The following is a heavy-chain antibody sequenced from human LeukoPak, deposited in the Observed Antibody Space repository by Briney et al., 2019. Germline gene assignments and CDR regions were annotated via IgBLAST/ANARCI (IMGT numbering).Heavy chain of an antibody. V-gene: IGHV3-23*01. CDR1: GFTFSNYA. J-gene: IGHJ4*02. CDR3: AKDDPRPFDY. CDR2: ISGSGSNT. Sequence: GGSLRLSCAASGFTFSNYAMSWVRQAPGKGLEWVSAISGSGSNTYYADSVKGRFAISRDNSKYALYLQMSSLRAEDTAVYYCAKDDPRPFDYWGQGTLVTVSS.